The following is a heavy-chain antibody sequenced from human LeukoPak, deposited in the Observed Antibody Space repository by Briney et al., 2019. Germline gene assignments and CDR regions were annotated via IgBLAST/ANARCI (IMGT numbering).Heavy chain of an antibody. V-gene: IGHV3-49*04. Sequence: PGGSLRLSCAASGFTFSSYNMNWVRQAPGKGLEWVGFIRSKAYGGTTEYAASVKGRFTISRDDSKSIAYLQMNSLKTEDTAVYYCTRDGCNEVSDYWGQGTLVTVSS. D-gene: IGHD1-1*01. J-gene: IGHJ4*02. CDR1: GFTFSSYN. CDR3: TRDGCNEVSDY. CDR2: IRSKAYGGTT.